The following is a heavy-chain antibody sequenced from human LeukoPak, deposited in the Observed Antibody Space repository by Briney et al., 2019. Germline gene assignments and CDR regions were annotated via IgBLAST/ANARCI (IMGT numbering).Heavy chain of an antibody. J-gene: IGHJ3*02. CDR3: ATEGWGQCRVNDAFDI. Sequence: ASVKVSCKASGYTFTGYYIHWVRQAPGQGLEWMGWINPNSGGTNYAQKFQGRVTMTRDTSISTAYMELSRLRSDDTAVYYCATEGWGQCRVNDAFDIWGQGTMVTVSS. CDR1: GYTFTGYY. D-gene: IGHD6-19*01. V-gene: IGHV1-2*02. CDR2: INPNSGGT.